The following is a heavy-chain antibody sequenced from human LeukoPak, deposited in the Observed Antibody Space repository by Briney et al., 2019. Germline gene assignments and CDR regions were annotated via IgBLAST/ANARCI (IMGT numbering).Heavy chain of an antibody. J-gene: IGHJ4*02. D-gene: IGHD3-10*01. Sequence: SETLSLTCTVSGASISSHYWSWIRQPAGKGLEWIGRIYTSGYTNYNPSLKSRVAMSLDTSKNQFSLKLSSVTAADTAVYYSATGYYDGLWSPQFDYWGQGTLVTVSS. CDR2: IYTSGYT. CDR1: GASISSHY. CDR3: ATGYYDGLWSPQFDY. V-gene: IGHV4-4*07.